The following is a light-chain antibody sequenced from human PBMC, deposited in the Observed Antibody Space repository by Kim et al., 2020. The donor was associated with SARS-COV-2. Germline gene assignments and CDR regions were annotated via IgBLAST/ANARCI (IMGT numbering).Light chain of an antibody. CDR3: QQSYNTLYT. J-gene: IGKJ2*01. Sequence: DIQMTQSPSSLSASVGDRVTITCRASHSISNYLNWYQHRPGKAPKLLIYAASTVQSGVPSRFSGSGSGTDFTLTISSLQPEDFATYYSQQSYNTLYTFGPGTKLEI. CDR1: HSISNY. CDR2: AAS. V-gene: IGKV1-39*01.